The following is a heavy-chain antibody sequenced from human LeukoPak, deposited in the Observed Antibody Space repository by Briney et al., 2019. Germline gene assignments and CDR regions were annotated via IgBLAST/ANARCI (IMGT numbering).Heavy chain of an antibody. J-gene: IGHJ6*02. Sequence: ASVKVSCKASGYTFTSYDINWVRPATGQGLEWMGWMNPNSGNTGYAQKFQGRVTMTRNTSISTAYMELSSLRSEDTAVYYCARGRYNWNDVEDGMDVWGQGTTVTVSS. CDR2: MNPNSGNT. V-gene: IGHV1-8*01. D-gene: IGHD1-1*01. CDR3: ARGRYNWNDVEDGMDV. CDR1: GYTFTSYD.